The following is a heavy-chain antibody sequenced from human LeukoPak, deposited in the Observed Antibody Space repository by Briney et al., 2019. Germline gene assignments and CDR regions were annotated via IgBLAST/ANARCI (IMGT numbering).Heavy chain of an antibody. CDR1: GYSFNSYW. Sequence: GESLKISCKASGYSFNSYWIGWVRQMPGKGLEWMGFIYPADSDTKYSPSFQGQVTISADKSISTAYLQWSSLKASDTAMYYCARQAAAGTPTPLFDPWGQGTLVTVSS. V-gene: IGHV5-51*01. CDR3: ARQAAAGTPTPLFDP. CDR2: IYPADSDT. J-gene: IGHJ5*02. D-gene: IGHD6-13*01.